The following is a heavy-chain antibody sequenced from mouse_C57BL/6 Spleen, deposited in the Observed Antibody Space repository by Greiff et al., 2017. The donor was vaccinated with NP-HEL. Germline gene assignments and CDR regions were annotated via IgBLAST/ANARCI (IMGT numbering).Heavy chain of an antibody. CDR1: GFTFSDYG. V-gene: IGHV5-17*01. D-gene: IGHD4-1*01. CDR3: ARSNWTYYAMDY. Sequence: EVKLVESGGGLVKPGGSLKLSCAASGFTFSDYGMHWVRQAPEKGLEWVAYISSGSSTIYYADTVKGRFTISRDNAKHTLFLQMTSLRSDDTAMYYCARSNWTYYAMDYWGQGTSVTVSS. J-gene: IGHJ4*01. CDR2: ISSGSSTI.